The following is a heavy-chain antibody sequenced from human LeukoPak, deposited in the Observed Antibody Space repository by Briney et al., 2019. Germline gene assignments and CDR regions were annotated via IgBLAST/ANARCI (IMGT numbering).Heavy chain of an antibody. CDR1: GYTFTAYY. Sequence: GASVKVSCXASGYTFTAYYMHWVRQAPGQGLEWMGRINPNSGDTNYAQKFQGRVTITRDTSISTAYMELSRLRSDDTAVYYCARAVDYGGTLDYWGQGTLVTVSS. D-gene: IGHD4-23*01. J-gene: IGHJ4*02. CDR2: INPNSGDT. CDR3: ARAVDYGGTLDY. V-gene: IGHV1-2*06.